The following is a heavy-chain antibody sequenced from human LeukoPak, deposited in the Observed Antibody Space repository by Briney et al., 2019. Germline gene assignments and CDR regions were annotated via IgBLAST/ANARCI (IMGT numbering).Heavy chain of an antibody. CDR3: ARDVGELLLDY. Sequence: ASVTVSCKASGYTFTGYYMHWVRQAPGQGLEWMGWINPNRGGTNYAQKFQGRVTMTRDTSISTAYMELSRLRSDDTAMYFCARDVGELLLDYWGQGTLVTVSS. D-gene: IGHD1-26*01. J-gene: IGHJ4*02. CDR2: INPNRGGT. CDR1: GYTFTGYY. V-gene: IGHV1-2*02.